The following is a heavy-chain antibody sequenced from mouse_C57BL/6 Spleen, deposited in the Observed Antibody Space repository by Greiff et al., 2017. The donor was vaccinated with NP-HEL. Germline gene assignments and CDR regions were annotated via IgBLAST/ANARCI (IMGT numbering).Heavy chain of an antibody. D-gene: IGHD1-1*01. J-gene: IGHJ4*01. CDR2: IWSDGST. CDR1: GFSLTSYG. V-gene: IGHV2-6*03. CDR3: ARGHLGSRGAMDY. Sequence: VQLQESGPGLVAPSQSLSITCTVSGFSLTSYGVHWVRQPPGKGLEWLVVIWSDGSTTYNSALKSRLSISKDNSKSQVFLKMNSLQTDDTAMYYCARGHLGSRGAMDYWGQGTSVTVSS.